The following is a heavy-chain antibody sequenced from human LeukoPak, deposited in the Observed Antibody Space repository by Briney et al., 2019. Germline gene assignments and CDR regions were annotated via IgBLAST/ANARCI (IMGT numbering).Heavy chain of an antibody. Sequence: GSLRLSCAASGFTFSSYAMHWVRQAPGKGLEWVAVISYDGSNKYYADSEKGRFTISRDNSKNTLYLQMNSLRAEDTAVYYCARARYHLWAFDIWGQGTMVTVSS. V-gene: IGHV3-30-3*01. J-gene: IGHJ3*02. D-gene: IGHD1-14*01. CDR3: ARARYHLWAFDI. CDR1: GFTFSSYA. CDR2: ISYDGSNK.